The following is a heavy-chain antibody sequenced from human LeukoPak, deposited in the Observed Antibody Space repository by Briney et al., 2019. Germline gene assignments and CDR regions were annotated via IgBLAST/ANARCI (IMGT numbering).Heavy chain of an antibody. V-gene: IGHV3-9*01. D-gene: IGHD2-15*01. CDR3: TRGLLDY. J-gene: IGHJ4*02. CDR2: IRWNSGNI. Sequence: GRSLRLSCAASGFIFDNYDIHWVRHAPGKGLEWVSGIRWNSGNIGYADSVKGRFTISRDNAKNSLYLQMGSLRAEDTAMYYCTRGLLDYWGQGTLVTVSS. CDR1: GFIFDNYD.